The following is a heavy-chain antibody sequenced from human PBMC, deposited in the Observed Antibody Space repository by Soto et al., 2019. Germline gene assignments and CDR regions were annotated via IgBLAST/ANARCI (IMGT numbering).Heavy chain of an antibody. CDR3: VRPLVSQSHIVDY. CDR1: GFDFTSYW. CDR2: IYPRDSDT. V-gene: IGHV5-51*03. Sequence: EVQLVQSGAEVKNLGESLKISCKASGFDFTSYWIGCVRQLPGKGLEWMGIIYPRDSDTRYSPSLQGQVTISVDKSINTAYLQWSILNASDTGMYYCVRPLVSQSHIVDYWGQGTLVTVSS. D-gene: IGHD2-21*01. J-gene: IGHJ4*02.